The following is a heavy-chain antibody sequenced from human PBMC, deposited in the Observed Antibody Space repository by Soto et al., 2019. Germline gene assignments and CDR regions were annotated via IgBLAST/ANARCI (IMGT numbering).Heavy chain of an antibody. CDR3: ARDRGPWTNFDY. Sequence: QVQLQESGPGLVKPSQTLSLTCTVSGGSISRGGYYWSWIRQHPGKGLEWIGYIYYSGSTYYNPSLKSRVTISVDTSKNQFSLKLSSVTAADTAVYYCARDRGPWTNFDYWGQGTLVTVSS. J-gene: IGHJ4*02. CDR2: IYYSGST. D-gene: IGHD1-26*01. V-gene: IGHV4-31*03. CDR1: GGSISRGGYY.